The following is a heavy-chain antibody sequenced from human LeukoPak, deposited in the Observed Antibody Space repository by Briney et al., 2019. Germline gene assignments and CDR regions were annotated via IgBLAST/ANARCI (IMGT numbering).Heavy chain of an antibody. J-gene: IGHJ4*02. Sequence: GASVKVSCKASGYTFTTYAMHWVRQAPGQRLEWMGWINAGNGNTKYSQRFLGRVAITRDTSASTAYMELSSLRPKDTAVYYCARDSLYSYGYDRSTWFNYWGQGTLVTVSS. CDR3: ARDSLYSYGYDRSTWFNY. CDR1: GYTFTTYA. V-gene: IGHV1-3*01. D-gene: IGHD5-18*01. CDR2: INAGNGNT.